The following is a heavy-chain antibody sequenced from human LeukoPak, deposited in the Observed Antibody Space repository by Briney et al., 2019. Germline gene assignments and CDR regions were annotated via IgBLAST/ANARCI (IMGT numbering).Heavy chain of an antibody. V-gene: IGHV3-21*01. CDR3: ARDLSGNFDY. Sequence: GGSLRLSCAASGFTFSSYSMNWVRHAPGKGLEWVSSISSSSYIYYADSVKGRFTISRDNAKNSLYLQMNSLRAEDTAVYYCARDLSGNFDYWGQGTLVTVSS. J-gene: IGHJ4*02. CDR2: ISSSSYI. CDR1: GFTFSSYS. D-gene: IGHD2/OR15-2a*01.